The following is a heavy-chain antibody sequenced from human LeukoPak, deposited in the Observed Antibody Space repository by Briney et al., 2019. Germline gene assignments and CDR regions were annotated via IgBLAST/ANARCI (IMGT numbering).Heavy chain of an antibody. CDR1: GYTFTSYD. Sequence: AASVKVSCKASGYTFTSYDINWVRQATGQGLEWKGWMNPNSGNTGYAQKFQGRVTMTRNTSISTAYMELSSLRSEDTAVYYCARASSPRIYYYGSGSFDPWGQGTLVTVSS. D-gene: IGHD3-10*01. V-gene: IGHV1-8*01. CDR2: MNPNSGNT. J-gene: IGHJ5*02. CDR3: ARASSPRIYYYGSGSFDP.